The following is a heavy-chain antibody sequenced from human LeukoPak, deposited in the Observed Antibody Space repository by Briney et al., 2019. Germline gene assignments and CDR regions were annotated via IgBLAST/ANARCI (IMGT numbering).Heavy chain of an antibody. Sequence: PGGSLRLSCAASGFTFSSSGMHWVRQAPGKGLEWVAVISYDASEKYFGDSVKGRFTISRDNSKNTLYLQMNSLRAEDTAVYYCAKIYSSSSAGDYWGQGTLVTVSS. D-gene: IGHD6-6*01. V-gene: IGHV3-30*18. CDR3: AKIYSSSSAGDY. J-gene: IGHJ4*02. CDR1: GFTFSSSG. CDR2: ISYDASEK.